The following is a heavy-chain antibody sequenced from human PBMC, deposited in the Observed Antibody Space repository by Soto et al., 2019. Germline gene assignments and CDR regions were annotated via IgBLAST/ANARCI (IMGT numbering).Heavy chain of an antibody. V-gene: IGHV3-23*01. D-gene: IGHD2-2*03. CDR1: GFTFSSYA. Sequence: EVQLLESGGGLVQPGGSLRLSCAASGFTFSSYAMSWVRQAPGKGLEWVSAISGSGGSTFYADSMKGRFPISRDNSKNTLYLQMNNVRAEDTAVYYCAKGRSYMEIVTVPAARISPDYWGQGTLVTVSS. CDR2: ISGSGGST. CDR3: AKGRSYMEIVTVPAARISPDY. J-gene: IGHJ4*02.